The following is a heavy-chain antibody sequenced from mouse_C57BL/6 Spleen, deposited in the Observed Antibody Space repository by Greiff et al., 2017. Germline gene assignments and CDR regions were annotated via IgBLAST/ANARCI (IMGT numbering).Heavy chain of an antibody. Sequence: EVKLMESGEGLVKPGGSLKLSCVASGFTFSSYAMSWVRQTPEKRLEWVAYISSGGDYIYYADTVKGRFTISRDNARNTLDLQMSSLKSEEAAMYYCTRDRDGYYDYDMDYWGQGTSVTVSS. CDR1: GFTFSSYA. D-gene: IGHD2-3*01. CDR2: ISSGGDYI. J-gene: IGHJ4*01. V-gene: IGHV5-9-1*02. CDR3: TRDRDGYYDYDMDY.